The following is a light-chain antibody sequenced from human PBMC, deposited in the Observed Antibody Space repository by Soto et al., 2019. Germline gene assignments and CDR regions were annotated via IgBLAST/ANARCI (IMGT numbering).Light chain of an antibody. CDR1: QNINNY. J-gene: IGKJ4*01. CDR3: QQYDDLPLT. V-gene: IGKV1-33*01. CDR2: DAS. Sequence: DIQMTQSPSSLSASVGDRVTITCQASQNINNYLNWYQQKPGRAPKXLIYDASNLETGVPSRFSGSGSGTDFTFTISSLQPEDIETYYCQQYDDLPLTFGGGTKVDI.